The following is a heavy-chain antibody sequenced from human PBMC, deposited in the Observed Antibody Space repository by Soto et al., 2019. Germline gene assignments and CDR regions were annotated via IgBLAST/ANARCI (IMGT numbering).Heavy chain of an antibody. V-gene: IGHV3-7*01. D-gene: IGHD4-4*01. Sequence: EVQLVQSGGGLVQPGGSLRLSCAASGFTSSGYWMTWVRQAPGKGLEWVANINQDGSEKYYVDSVKGRFTISRDTAKDSLYLQMNSLRAEYTAIYYCASAYSNPRGRFDPGGQGTLVTVSS. J-gene: IGHJ5*02. CDR1: GFTSSGYW. CDR2: INQDGSEK. CDR3: ASAYSNPRGRFDP.